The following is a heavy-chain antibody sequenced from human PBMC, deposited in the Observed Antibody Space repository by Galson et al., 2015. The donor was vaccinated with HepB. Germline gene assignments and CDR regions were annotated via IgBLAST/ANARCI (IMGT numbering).Heavy chain of an antibody. CDR1: GFTFSSYS. J-gene: IGHJ4*02. CDR2: ISSSSSYI. V-gene: IGHV3-21*01. CDR3: ARDDVGYCTGTSCYLDY. D-gene: IGHD2-2*01. Sequence: SLRLSCAASGFTFSSYSMNWVRQAPGKGLEWVSSISSSSSYIYYADPVKGRFTISRDNAKNSLYLRMNSLRAEDTAVYYCARDDVGYCTGTSCYLDYWGQGTLVTVSS.